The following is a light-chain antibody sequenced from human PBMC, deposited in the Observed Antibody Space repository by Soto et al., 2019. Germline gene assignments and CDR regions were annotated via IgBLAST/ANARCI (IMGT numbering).Light chain of an antibody. Sequence: IVMTQSPATLSVSPGARATLSCRASQSIGSTLAWYQQKPGQTPRLLIYDASTRATGIPARFSGIGSGTEFILIISSLQSEDFAVYYCQHYKTWPLSFGGGTKVEI. J-gene: IGKJ4*01. CDR3: QHYKTWPLS. CDR2: DAS. CDR1: QSIGST. V-gene: IGKV3-15*01.